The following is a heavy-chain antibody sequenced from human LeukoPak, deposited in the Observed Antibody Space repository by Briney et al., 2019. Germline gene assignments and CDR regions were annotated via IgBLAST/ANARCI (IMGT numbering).Heavy chain of an antibody. V-gene: IGHV1-8*01. D-gene: IGHD7-27*01. Sequence: ASVKVSCKASGYTFTTHDINWVRQATGQGLEWLGWMSPNSGDTGYAQKFQGRVTMTSDSSISTAYMELSSLRSGDTAIYYCVRTPPNWGFDYWGQGTLVTVSS. CDR3: VRTPPNWGFDY. J-gene: IGHJ4*02. CDR2: MSPNSGDT. CDR1: GYTFTTHD.